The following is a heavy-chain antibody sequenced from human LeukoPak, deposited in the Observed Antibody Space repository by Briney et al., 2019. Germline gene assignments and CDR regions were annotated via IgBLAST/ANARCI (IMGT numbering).Heavy chain of an antibody. CDR2: ISSSGSTI. Sequence: TGGSLRLSCAASGFTFSDYYMSWIRQAPGKGLEWVSYISSSGSTIYYADSVKGRFTISRDNAKNSLYLQMNSLRAEDTAAYYCASKLLGGAARFFHYYYYMDVWGKGTTVTVSS. CDR1: GFTFSDYY. V-gene: IGHV3-11*01. J-gene: IGHJ6*03. D-gene: IGHD6-6*01. CDR3: ASKLLGGAARFFHYYYYMDV.